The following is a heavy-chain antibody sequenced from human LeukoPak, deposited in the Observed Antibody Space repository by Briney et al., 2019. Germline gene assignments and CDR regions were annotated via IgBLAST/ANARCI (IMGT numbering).Heavy chain of an antibody. D-gene: IGHD1-26*01. CDR2: INHGGST. CDR3: AARGYYNWFDP. V-gene: IGHV4-34*01. Sequence: SATLSLTCAVYGGSFSDYYWTWIPQPPGKGREWIGEINHGGSTNYNPSLTSRITISVDTSKNHFSLKLSSVTAADTAVYYCAARGYYNWFDPWGQGTLVTVSS. J-gene: IGHJ5*02. CDR1: GGSFSDYY.